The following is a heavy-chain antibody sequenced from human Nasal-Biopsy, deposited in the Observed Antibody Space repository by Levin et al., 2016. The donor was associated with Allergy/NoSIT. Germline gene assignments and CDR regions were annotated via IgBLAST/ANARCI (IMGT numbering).Heavy chain of an antibody. CDR1: GFTFNSYR. Sequence: GESLKISCSASGFTFNSYRMNWVRQAPGKGLEWVSTIYTDSNTIYYGDSVEGRFTISRDNAKGSLYLQMNSLRAEDTAVYFCARDVPCTNCYHYFDTWGQGTLVTVSS. D-gene: IGHD2-2*01. CDR2: IYTDSNTI. CDR3: ARDVPCTNCYHYFDT. J-gene: IGHJ5*01. V-gene: IGHV3-48*04.